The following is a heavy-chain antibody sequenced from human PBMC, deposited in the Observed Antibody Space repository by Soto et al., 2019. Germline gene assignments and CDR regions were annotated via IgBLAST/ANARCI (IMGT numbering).Heavy chain of an antibody. CDR1: GGSISSSNW. Sequence: QVQLQESGPGLVKPSGTLSLTCAVSGGSISSSNWWSWVRQPPGKGLEWIGEIRHSGNTNYNPSLKGRVPMPVDKSTNHFSLKRSSVPPAATAVYFWARTRGGYDYGPRDYGGQGALVPVSS. D-gene: IGHD5-18*01. CDR2: IRHSGNT. CDR3: ARTRGGYDYGPRDY. V-gene: IGHV4-4*02. J-gene: IGHJ4*02.